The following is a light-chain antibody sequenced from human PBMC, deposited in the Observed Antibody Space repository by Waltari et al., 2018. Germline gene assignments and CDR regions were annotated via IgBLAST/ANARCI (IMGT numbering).Light chain of an antibody. V-gene: IGKV3-11*01. Sequence: EIVLTQSPATLPLSPGDRASLSCRASQSISAYLAWYQKKPGQAPRLLIYDASNRATGIPARFSGSGSGTDFTLTISSLEPEDFAVYYCQQRHSWPLTFGGGTKVEIK. CDR2: DAS. J-gene: IGKJ4*01. CDR1: QSISAY. CDR3: QQRHSWPLT.